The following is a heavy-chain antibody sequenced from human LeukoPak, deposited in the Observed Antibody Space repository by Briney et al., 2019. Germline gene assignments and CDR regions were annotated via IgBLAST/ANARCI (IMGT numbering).Heavy chain of an antibody. CDR3: ARGPYRRYWSHLTPFDY. J-gene: IGHJ4*02. Sequence: GGSLRLSCAASGFTFTNYSVHWVRQAPGKGPEWLSYISSSSRTVFYADSVKGRLTISRDNAKKSLYLQMNSLRVEDTAIYYCARGPYRRYWSHLTPFDYWGQGTLVTVSS. V-gene: IGHV3-48*04. D-gene: IGHD2-8*02. CDR1: GFTFTNYS. CDR2: ISSSSRTV.